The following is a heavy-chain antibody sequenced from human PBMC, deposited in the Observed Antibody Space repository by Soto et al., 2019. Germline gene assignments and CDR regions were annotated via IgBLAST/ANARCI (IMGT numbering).Heavy chain of an antibody. CDR1: GVTFSSYA. CDR3: ARDHYYDSSGYYFFDY. J-gene: IGHJ4*02. V-gene: IGHV1-69*13. D-gene: IGHD3-22*01. Sequence: SVKVSCKASGVTFSSYAIGWVRQAPGQGLEWMGGIIPIFGTANYAQKFQGRVTITADESTSTAYMELSSLRSEDTAVYYCARDHYYDSSGYYFFDYWGQGTLVTV. CDR2: IIPIFGTA.